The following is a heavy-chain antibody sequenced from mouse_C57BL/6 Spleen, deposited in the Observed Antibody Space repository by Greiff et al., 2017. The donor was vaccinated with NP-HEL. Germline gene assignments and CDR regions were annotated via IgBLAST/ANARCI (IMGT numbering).Heavy chain of an antibody. CDR3: TRWGRGHYYAMDY. CDR1: GYTFTDYE. V-gene: IGHV1-15*01. Sequence: VKLVESGAELVRPGASVTLSCKASGYTFTDYEMHWVKQTPVHGLEWIGAIDPETGGTAYNQKFKGKAILTADKSSSTAYMELRSLTSEDSAVYYCTRWGRGHYYAMDYWGQGTSVTVSS. CDR2: IDPETGGT. J-gene: IGHJ4*01.